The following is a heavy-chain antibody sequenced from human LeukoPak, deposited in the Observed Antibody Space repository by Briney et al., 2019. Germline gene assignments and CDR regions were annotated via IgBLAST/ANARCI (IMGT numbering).Heavy chain of an antibody. CDR1: GGTFSSYA. D-gene: IGHD1-26*01. J-gene: IGHJ4*02. CDR3: ARGHHGSFDY. CDR2: IIPIFGTA. Sequence: VASVKVSCKASGGTFSSYAISWVRQAPGQGLEWMGGIIPIFGTANYAQKFQGRVTITTDESTSTAYMELSSLRPEDTAVYYCARGHHGSFDYWGRGTLVTVSS. V-gene: IGHV1-69*05.